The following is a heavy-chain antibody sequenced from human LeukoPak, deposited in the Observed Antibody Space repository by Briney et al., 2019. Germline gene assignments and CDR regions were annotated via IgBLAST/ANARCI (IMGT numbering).Heavy chain of an antibody. D-gene: IGHD1-1*01. CDR3: AKDGIGLPSD. J-gene: IGHJ4*02. CDR1: GFTFSPYA. V-gene: IGHV3-23*01. CDR2: ISGSGGST. Sequence: GRSLRLSCAASGFTFSPYAMHWVRQAPGKGLEWVSAISGSGGSTYYADSVKGRFTISRDNSKNTLYLQMNSLRAEDTAVYYCAKDGIGLPSDWGQGTLVTVSS.